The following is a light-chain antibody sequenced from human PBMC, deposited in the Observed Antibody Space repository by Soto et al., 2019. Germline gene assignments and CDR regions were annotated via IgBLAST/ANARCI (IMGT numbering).Light chain of an antibody. V-gene: IGKV1-39*01. Sequence: DIQMTQSPSSLSASVGDRVTITCRASQSIGGYLNWYQQKPGKAPKLLIYGASSLQSGVPSRFSGSESGTDFTLTISSLQPEDFATYYCQQSYSTPFTFGQGTKLEI. CDR2: GAS. CDR1: QSIGGY. CDR3: QQSYSTPFT. J-gene: IGKJ2*01.